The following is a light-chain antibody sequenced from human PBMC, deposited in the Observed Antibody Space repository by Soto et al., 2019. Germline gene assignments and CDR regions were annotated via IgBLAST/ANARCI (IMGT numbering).Light chain of an antibody. V-gene: IGKV3-20*01. CDR3: QQYVSIPLT. J-gene: IGKJ4*01. CDR2: GAS. CDR1: QSVSSY. Sequence: EIVWTQSPATLSLSPGERATLSCRASQSVSSYLAWYQQKPGQAPRLLIYGASSRATGIPDRFSGSGSGTDFTLTISRLEPEDFAVYYCQQYVSIPLTFGGGTKVDIK.